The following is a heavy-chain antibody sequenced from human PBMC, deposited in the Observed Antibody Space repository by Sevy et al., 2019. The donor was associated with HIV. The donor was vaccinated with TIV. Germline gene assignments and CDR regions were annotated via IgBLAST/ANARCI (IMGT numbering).Heavy chain of an antibody. D-gene: IGHD3-22*01. J-gene: IGHJ3*01. CDR3: AKRERSYYDSSGNYAAFDV. CDR1: GFDFSTYD. V-gene: IGHV3-30*02. Sequence: GGSLRLSCAASGFDFSTYDMHWVRQAPGKGLEWVAFISFDGSDKWYGDSVKGRFTISRDNSKNTLYVQMNTLREEDTAVYDCAKRERSYYDSSGNYAAFDVWGQGTSVTVSS. CDR2: ISFDGSDK.